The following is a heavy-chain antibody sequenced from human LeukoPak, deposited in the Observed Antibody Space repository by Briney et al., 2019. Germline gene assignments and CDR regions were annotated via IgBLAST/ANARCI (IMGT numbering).Heavy chain of an antibody. V-gene: IGHV3-23*01. CDR2: ISGSGGST. Sequence: GGPLRLSCAASGFTFSSYAMSWVRQAPGKGLEWVSAISGSGGSTYYADSVKGRFTISRDNSKNTLYLQMNSLRAEDTAVYYCAGYSSSWYPLRYWGQGTLVTVSS. D-gene: IGHD6-13*01. CDR3: AGYSSSWYPLRY. CDR1: GFTFSSYA. J-gene: IGHJ4*02.